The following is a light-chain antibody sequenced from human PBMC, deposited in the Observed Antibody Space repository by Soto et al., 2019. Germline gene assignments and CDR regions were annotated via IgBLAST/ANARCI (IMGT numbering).Light chain of an antibody. Sequence: SALTQPASVSGSPGQPITISCTGTSSDVGSYNLVSWYQQHPGKAPKLIIYEGSKRPSGVSNRFSGSKSGNTASLTISGLQAEDEADYYCCSYAGSSTPYVFGTGTKVTVL. J-gene: IGLJ1*01. CDR3: CSYAGSSTPYV. CDR1: SSDVGSYNL. V-gene: IGLV2-23*01. CDR2: EGS.